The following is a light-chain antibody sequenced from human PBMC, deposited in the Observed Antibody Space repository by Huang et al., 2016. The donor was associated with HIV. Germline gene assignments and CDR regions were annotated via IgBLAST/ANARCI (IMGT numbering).Light chain of an antibody. CDR2: SAS. CDR1: QSIARS. J-gene: IGKJ4*01. V-gene: IGKV1-39*01. CDR3: QQSHNTPLT. Sequence: DIQMTQSPSSLSASVGDRVTITCRASQSIARSLNWYQQKPGTAPKLLICSASTLQSGVPSRFSGSGSGTTFTLTISSLRPEDFGTYSCQQSHNTPLTFGGGTKVEIK.